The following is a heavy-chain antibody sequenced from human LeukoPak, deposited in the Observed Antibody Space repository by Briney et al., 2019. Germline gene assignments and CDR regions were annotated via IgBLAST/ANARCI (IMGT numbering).Heavy chain of an antibody. J-gene: IGHJ4*02. CDR1: GGSISSYY. D-gene: IGHD2-15*01. CDR2: IYYSGST. Sequence: PSETLSLTCTVSGGSISSYYWSWIRQPPGKGLEWIGYIYYSGSTNYNPSLKSRVTISVDTSKNQFSLKLSSVTAADTAVYYCASTSEGHCSGGSCYATPYFDYWGQGTLVTVSS. V-gene: IGHV4-59*01. CDR3: ASTSEGHCSGGSCYATPYFDY.